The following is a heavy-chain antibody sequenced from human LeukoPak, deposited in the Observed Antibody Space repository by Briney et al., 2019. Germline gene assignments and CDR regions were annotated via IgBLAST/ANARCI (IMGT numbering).Heavy chain of an antibody. J-gene: IGHJ6*02. CDR1: GFTFSSYW. CDR2: INDNGNVN. D-gene: IGHD3-16*01. V-gene: IGHV3-7*03. CDR3: ARGGGLDV. Sequence: GGSLRLSCAASGFTFSSYWMNWARQAPGKGLEWVASINDNGNVNYYVDSVKGRFTISRDNAKNSLYLQMSNLRAEDTAVYFCARGGGLDVWGQGATVTVSS.